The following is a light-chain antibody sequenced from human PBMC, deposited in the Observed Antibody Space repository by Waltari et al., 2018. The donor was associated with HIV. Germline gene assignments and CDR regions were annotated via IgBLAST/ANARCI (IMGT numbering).Light chain of an antibody. J-gene: IGLJ1*01. CDR2: SHK. V-gene: IGLV1-44*01. Sequence: QSVLTQPPSASGTPGQRVTISCSGSRSNIGSTTVNWYQQVPGTAPKLLIYSHKERPNGGPDRISGSKSGTSASLAINGLQSEDEADYYCLSWDVSLQGYVFGTGTKVTVL. CDR1: RSNIGSTT. CDR3: LSWDVSLQGYV.